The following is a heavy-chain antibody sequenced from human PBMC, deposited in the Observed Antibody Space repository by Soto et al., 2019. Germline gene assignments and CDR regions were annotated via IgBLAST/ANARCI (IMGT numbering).Heavy chain of an antibody. CDR3: ARKGCTNGVCYRYYYYYGMDV. V-gene: IGHV1-69*01. CDR2: IIPIFGTA. D-gene: IGHD2-8*01. J-gene: IGHJ6*02. CDR1: GGTFSSYA. Sequence: QVQLVQSGAEVKKPGSSVKVSCKASGGTFSSYAISWVRQAPGQGLEWMGGIIPIFGTANYAQKFQGRVTITADESTRTAYMELSSLRSEDTAVYYCARKGCTNGVCYRYYYYYGMDVWGQGTTVTVSS.